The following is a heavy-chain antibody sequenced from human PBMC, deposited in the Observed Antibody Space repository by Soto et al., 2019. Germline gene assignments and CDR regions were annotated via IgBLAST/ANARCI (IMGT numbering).Heavy chain of an antibody. V-gene: IGHV4-28*01. J-gene: IGHJ4*02. D-gene: IGHD1-26*01. CDR2: IYYSGTT. Sequence: QVQLQESGPGLVKPSDTLSLTCAVSGYSISSSNWWGWIRQPPGKGLEWIGYIYYSGTTYYNPSLKSRVSMSVDTSKNQCSLKLTSVTAVDTAVYYCARREIQGPIDYWGQGTLVTVSS. CDR3: ARREIQGPIDY. CDR1: GYSISSSNW.